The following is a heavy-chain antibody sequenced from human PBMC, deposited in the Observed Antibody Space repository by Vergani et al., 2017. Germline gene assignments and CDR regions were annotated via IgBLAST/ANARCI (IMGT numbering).Heavy chain of an antibody. D-gene: IGHD3-22*01. CDR1: GFTTGDYV. CDR2: ISSSSSTI. V-gene: IGHV3-48*01. J-gene: IGHJ4*02. Sequence: EAQLAESGGGLVQPGQSLRLSCTASGFTTGDYVMSWFRQAPGKGLEWVSYISSSSSTIYYADSVKGRFTISRDNAKNSLYLQMNSLRAEDTAVYYCARAMVYYDSSGSFDYWGQGTLVTVSS. CDR3: ARAMVYYDSSGSFDY.